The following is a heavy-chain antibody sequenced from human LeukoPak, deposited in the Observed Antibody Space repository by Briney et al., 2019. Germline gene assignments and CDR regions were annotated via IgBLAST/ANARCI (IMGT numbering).Heavy chain of an antibody. J-gene: IGHJ4*02. CDR2: IRYDGSNK. Sequence: PGGSLRLSCAASGFTFDDYGMSWVRQAPGKGLEWVAFIRYDGSNKYYADSVKGRFTISRDNSKNTLYLQMNSLRAEDTAVYYCAKPPAHYDILTGYLYYFDYWGQGTLVTVSS. CDR3: AKPPAHYDILTGYLYYFDY. V-gene: IGHV3-30*02. D-gene: IGHD3-9*01. CDR1: GFTFDDYG.